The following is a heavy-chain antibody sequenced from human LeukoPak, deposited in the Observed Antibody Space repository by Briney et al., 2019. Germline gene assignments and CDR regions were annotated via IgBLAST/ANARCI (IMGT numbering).Heavy chain of an antibody. D-gene: IGHD3-22*01. CDR3: ARNIYDSSGYYGYYFDY. J-gene: IGHJ4*02. V-gene: IGHV3-30-3*01. CDR2: ISYDGSNK. CDR1: GFTFSSYA. Sequence: GGSLRLSCAASGFTFSSYAMHWVRQAPGKGLEWVAVISYDGSNKYYAGSVKGRFTISRDNSKNTLYLQMNSLRAEDTAVYYCARNIYDSSGYYGYYFDYWGQGILVTVSS.